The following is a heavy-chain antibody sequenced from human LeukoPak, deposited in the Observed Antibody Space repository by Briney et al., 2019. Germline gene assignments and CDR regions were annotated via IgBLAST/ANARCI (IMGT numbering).Heavy chain of an antibody. Sequence: ASVKVSCKASGYTFTSYGISWVRQAPGQGLEWMGWISAYNGNTNYAQKLQGRVTMTTDTSTSTAYMELRSLRSDDTAVYYCARDQSWYWTDHYYYGMDVWGQGTTVTVSS. V-gene: IGHV1-18*01. CDR3: ARDQSWYWTDHYYYGMDV. CDR1: GYTFTSYG. J-gene: IGHJ6*02. CDR2: ISAYNGNT. D-gene: IGHD3/OR15-3a*01.